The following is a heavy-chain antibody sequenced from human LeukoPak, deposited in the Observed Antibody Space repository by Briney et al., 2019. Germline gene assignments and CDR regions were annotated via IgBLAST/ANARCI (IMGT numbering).Heavy chain of an antibody. D-gene: IGHD4-23*01. V-gene: IGHV1-8*01. CDR2: MNPNSGNT. J-gene: IGHJ4*02. Sequence: ASVKVSCKASGYTFTSYDINWVRQATGQGLEWMGWMNPNSGNTGYAQKFQGRDTMTRNTSISTAYMELSSLRSEDTAVYYCARHTVVTAGDYWGQGTLVTVSS. CDR3: ARHTVVTAGDY. CDR1: GYTFTSYD.